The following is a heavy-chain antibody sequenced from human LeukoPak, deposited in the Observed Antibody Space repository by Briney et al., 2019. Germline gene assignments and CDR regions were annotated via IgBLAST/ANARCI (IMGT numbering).Heavy chain of an antibody. CDR1: GFTFSSYA. J-gene: IGHJ4*02. D-gene: IGHD4-17*01. V-gene: IGHV3-23*01. CDR2: ISGSGGST. CDR3: AKVTLVFYGAINY. Sequence: GGSLRLSCAASGFTFSSYAMSWVRQAPGKGLEWVSAISGSGGSTYYADFVKGRFTISRDNSKNTLYLQMNSLRAEDTAVYYCAKVTLVFYGAINYWGQGTLVTVSS.